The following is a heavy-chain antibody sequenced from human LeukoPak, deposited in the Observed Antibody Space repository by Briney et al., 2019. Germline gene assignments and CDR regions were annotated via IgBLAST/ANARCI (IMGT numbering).Heavy chain of an antibody. Sequence: GESLKISCKGSGYSFTSYWIGWVRQMPGKGLEWMGIIYPGDSDTRYSPSFQGQVTISADKSISTAYLQWSSLKASDTAMYYCARGHLYDYSSTSYYFDYWGQGTLVTVSS. CDR2: IYPGDSDT. V-gene: IGHV5-51*01. J-gene: IGHJ4*02. CDR3: ARGHLYDYSSTSYYFDY. D-gene: IGHD6-13*01. CDR1: GYSFTSYW.